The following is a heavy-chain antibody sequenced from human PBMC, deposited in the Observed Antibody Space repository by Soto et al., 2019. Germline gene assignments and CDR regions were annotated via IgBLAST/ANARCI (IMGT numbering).Heavy chain of an antibody. D-gene: IGHD3-3*01. CDR1: GFSLSNARMG. CDR3: ARMGHYDFWSGYYFDY. J-gene: IGHJ4*02. Sequence: QVTLKESGPVLVKPTETLTLTCTVSGFSLSNARMGVSWIRQPPGKALEWLAHIFSNDEKSYSTSLKSRLTISKDTSKSQVFLTMTNMDPVDTATYYCARMGHYDFWSGYYFDYWGQGTLVTVSS. V-gene: IGHV2-26*01. CDR2: IFSNDEK.